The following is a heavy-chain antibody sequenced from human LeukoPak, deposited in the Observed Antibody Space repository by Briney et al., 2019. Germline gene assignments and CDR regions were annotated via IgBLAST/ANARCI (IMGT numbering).Heavy chain of an antibody. D-gene: IGHD3-3*01. J-gene: IGHJ5*02. CDR2: INHGGST. Sequence: SETLSLTCAVYGGSFSGYYWSWIRQPPGKGLEWIGEINHGGSTNYNPSLKSRVTISVDTSKNQFSLKLSSATAADTAVYYCASSYYDFWSGSYNWFDPWGQGTLVTVSS. CDR1: GGSFSGYY. V-gene: IGHV4-34*01. CDR3: ASSYYDFWSGSYNWFDP.